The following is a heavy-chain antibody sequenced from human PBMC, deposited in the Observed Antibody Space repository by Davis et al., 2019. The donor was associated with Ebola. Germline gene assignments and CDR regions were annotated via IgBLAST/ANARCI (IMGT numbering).Heavy chain of an antibody. CDR1: GYTFTSYY. Sequence: ASVKVSCKASGYTFTSYYMHWVRQAPGQGLEWMGRINPNSGGTNYAQKFQGRVTMTRDTSISTAYMELSRLRSDDTAVYYCARRGGYRIDDAFDIWGQGTMVTVSS. V-gene: IGHV1-2*06. D-gene: IGHD5-18*01. J-gene: IGHJ3*02. CDR3: ARRGGYRIDDAFDI. CDR2: INPNSGGT.